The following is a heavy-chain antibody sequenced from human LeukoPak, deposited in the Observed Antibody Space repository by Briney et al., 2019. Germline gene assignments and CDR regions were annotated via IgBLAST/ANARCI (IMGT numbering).Heavy chain of an antibody. D-gene: IGHD1-1*01. V-gene: IGHV3-74*01. CDR3: ARSNEADDY. CDR1: GFTFDGHA. Sequence: GGSLRLSCAASGFTFDGHAMHWVRQVPGKGRVWVARINPGGSSITYADSVKGRFHISRDNTKNTLYLQIDSLRAQDTGVYYCARSNEADDYWGQGTLVTVSS. J-gene: IGHJ4*02. CDR2: INPGGSSI.